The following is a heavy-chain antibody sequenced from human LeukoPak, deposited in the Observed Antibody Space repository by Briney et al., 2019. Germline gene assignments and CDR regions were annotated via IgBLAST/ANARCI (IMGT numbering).Heavy chain of an antibody. CDR1: GGSFSGYY. Sequence: SETLSLTCAVYGGSFSGYYWSWIRHPPGKGLECIGEINHSGSTNSEPFLKSRVTISVDTSKNQFSLKLSSVTAADTAVYYCVGMQIAAAPRWGQGTLVTVSS. V-gene: IGHV4-34*01. CDR2: INHSGST. J-gene: IGHJ4*02. CDR3: VGMQIAAAPR. D-gene: IGHD6-13*01.